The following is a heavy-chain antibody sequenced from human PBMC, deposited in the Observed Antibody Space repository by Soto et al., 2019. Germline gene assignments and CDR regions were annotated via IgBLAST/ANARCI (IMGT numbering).Heavy chain of an antibody. Sequence: PGGSLRLSCAASGFTFDDYTMHWVRQAPGKGLEWVSLISWDGGSTYYADSVKGRFTISRDNSKNSLYLQMNSLRTEDTALYYCARGYYDSSGSLTDAFDIWGQGTMVTVSS. CDR2: ISWDGGST. CDR1: GFTFDDYT. J-gene: IGHJ3*02. V-gene: IGHV3-43*01. D-gene: IGHD3-22*01. CDR3: ARGYYDSSGSLTDAFDI.